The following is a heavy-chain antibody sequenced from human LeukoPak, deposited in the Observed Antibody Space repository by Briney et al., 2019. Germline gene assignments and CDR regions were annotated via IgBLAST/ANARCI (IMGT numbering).Heavy chain of an antibody. CDR2: IRYDGGNK. J-gene: IGHJ4*02. D-gene: IGHD6-19*01. CDR3: AKGHAILTLVQWLVRGIDY. Sequence: GGSLRLSCAASGFTFSSYGMHWVRRAPGKGLEWVAFIRYDGGNKYYADSVKGRFTISRDNSKNTLYLQMNSLRAEDTAVYYCAKGHAILTLVQWLVRGIDYWGQGTLVTVSS. CDR1: GFTFSSYG. V-gene: IGHV3-30*02.